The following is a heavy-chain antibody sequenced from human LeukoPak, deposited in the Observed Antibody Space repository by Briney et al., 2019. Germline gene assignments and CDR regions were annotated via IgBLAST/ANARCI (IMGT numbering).Heavy chain of an antibody. V-gene: IGHV3-30*02. Sequence: PGGSLRLPCAASGFPFSTYGMHWVRQAPGKGLEWVAFIRYDGRNKYYADSVKGRFTISRDNSKNTLCLQMNSLRAEDTAVYYCAKEIWPTVTTPGHTHFDYWGQGTLVTVSS. D-gene: IGHD4-17*01. CDR2: IRYDGRNK. CDR3: AKEIWPTVTTPGHTHFDY. CDR1: GFPFSTYG. J-gene: IGHJ4*01.